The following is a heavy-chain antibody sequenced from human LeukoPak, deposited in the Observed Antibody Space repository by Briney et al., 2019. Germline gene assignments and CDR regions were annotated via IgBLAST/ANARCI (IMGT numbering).Heavy chain of an antibody. D-gene: IGHD3-22*01. J-gene: IGHJ4*02. CDR1: GYTFTGYY. V-gene: IGHV1-2*02. Sequence: ASVKVSCKASGYTFTGYYMHWVRQAPGQGLEWMGWINPNSGGTNYAQKFQGRVTMTRDTSISTAYMELSRLGSDDTAVYYCARALGTYYYDSSGYYCYWGQGTLVTVSS. CDR3: ARALGTYYYDSSGYYCY. CDR2: INPNSGGT.